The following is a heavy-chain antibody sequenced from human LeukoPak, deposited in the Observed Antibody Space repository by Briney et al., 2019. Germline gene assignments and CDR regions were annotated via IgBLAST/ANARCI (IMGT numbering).Heavy chain of an antibody. CDR3: ARFADSYAIDY. J-gene: IGHJ4*02. CDR1: GGSISSGSYY. V-gene: IGHV4-61*02. Sequence: SETLSLTCTVSGGSISSGSYYWRWIRQPAGKGLEWIGRIYTSGSTNYNPSLKSRVTISVDTSKNQFSLKLSSVTAADTAVYYCARFADSYAIDYWGQGTLVTVSS. CDR2: IYTSGST. D-gene: IGHD5-18*01.